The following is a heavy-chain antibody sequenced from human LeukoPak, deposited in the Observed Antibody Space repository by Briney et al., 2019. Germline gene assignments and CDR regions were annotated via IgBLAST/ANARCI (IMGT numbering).Heavy chain of an antibody. CDR2: IYKSGST. Sequence: SETLPLTCTVSGGSISSSSYYWGWIRQPPAKGLEWIGSIYKSGSTYYNPSLKSRVTIFVDTSKNQFYLNLNSVTAADTAVYYCARHGAGVHGPVDYWGQGALVTVSS. D-gene: IGHD6-19*01. V-gene: IGHV4-39*01. CDR3: ARHGAGVHGPVDY. CDR1: GGSISSSSYY. J-gene: IGHJ4*02.